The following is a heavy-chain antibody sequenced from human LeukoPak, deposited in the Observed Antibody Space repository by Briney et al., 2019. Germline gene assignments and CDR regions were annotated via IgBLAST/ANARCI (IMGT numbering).Heavy chain of an antibody. V-gene: IGHV3-48*01. CDR3: ARRLLWFGELFPYYYGMDV. J-gene: IGHJ6*02. Sequence: RFTISRDNAKNSLYLQMNSLRAEDTAVYYCARRLLWFGELFPYYYGMDVWGQGTTVTVSS. D-gene: IGHD3-10*01.